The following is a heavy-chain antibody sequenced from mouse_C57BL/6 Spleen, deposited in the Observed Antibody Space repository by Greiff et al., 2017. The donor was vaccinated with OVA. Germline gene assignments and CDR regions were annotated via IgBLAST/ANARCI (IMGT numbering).Heavy chain of an antibody. J-gene: IGHJ2*01. Sequence: VQLQQSGAELARPGASVKLSCKASGYTFTSYGISWVKQRTGQGLEWIGEIYPRSGNTYYNEKFKGKATLTADKSSSTAYMELRSLTSEDSAVYFCARYDYGSSPLDYWGQGTTLTVSS. CDR2: IYPRSGNT. V-gene: IGHV1-81*01. CDR3: ARYDYGSSPLDY. D-gene: IGHD1-1*01. CDR1: GYTFTSYG.